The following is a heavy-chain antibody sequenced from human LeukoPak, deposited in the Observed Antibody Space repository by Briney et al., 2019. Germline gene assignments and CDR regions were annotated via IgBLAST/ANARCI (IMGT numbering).Heavy chain of an antibody. CDR2: ISYDGSNK. V-gene: IGHV3-30-3*01. CDR3: ARGVSSPRRPHYYYYYGMDV. D-gene: IGHD6-6*01. Sequence: PGGSLRLSCAAPGFTFSSYAMHWVRQAPGKGLEWVAVISYDGSNKYYADSVKGRFTISRDNSKNTLYLQMNSLRAEDTAVYYCARGVSSPRRPHYYYYYGMDVWGQGTTVTVSS. CDR1: GFTFSSYA. J-gene: IGHJ6*02.